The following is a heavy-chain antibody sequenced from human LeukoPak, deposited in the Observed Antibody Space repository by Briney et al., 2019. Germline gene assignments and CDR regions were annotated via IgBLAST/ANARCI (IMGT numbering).Heavy chain of an antibody. Sequence: GGSLRLSCAASGFTFSSYSMNWVRQAPGKGLEWVSSISNGIGYIYYADSVKGRFTISRDNAKNSLYLQMNSLRAEDTAVYYCARGREVATITSPLDCWGQGTLVTVSS. V-gene: IGHV3-21*01. D-gene: IGHD5-12*01. CDR2: ISNGIGYI. CDR1: GFTFSSYS. CDR3: ARGREVATITSPLDC. J-gene: IGHJ4*02.